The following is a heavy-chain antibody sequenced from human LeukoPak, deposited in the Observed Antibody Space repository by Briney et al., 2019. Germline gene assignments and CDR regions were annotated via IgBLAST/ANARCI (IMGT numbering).Heavy chain of an antibody. Sequence: SGGSLRLSCAASGFTFSSNGMHWVRQAPGKGLEWVAFIRFDGSNTYYADSVEGRLTISRDTSKNTLYLQMNSLRPEDTAVYYCAKAGGSSWAVLDYWGQGTLVTVSS. D-gene: IGHD6-13*01. CDR3: AKAGGSSWAVLDY. V-gene: IGHV3-30*02. J-gene: IGHJ4*02. CDR1: GFTFSSNG. CDR2: IRFDGSNT.